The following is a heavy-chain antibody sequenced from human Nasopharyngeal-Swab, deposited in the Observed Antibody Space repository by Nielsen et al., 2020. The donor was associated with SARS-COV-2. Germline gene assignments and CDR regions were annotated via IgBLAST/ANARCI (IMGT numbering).Heavy chain of an antibody. D-gene: IGHD2-15*01. CDR2: INHSGST. CDR1: GGSFSGDY. CDR3: ARVLTRNLVVALVLDAFDI. V-gene: IGHV4-34*01. Sequence: SETLSLTCAVYGGSFSGDYWSWIRQPPGKGLEWIGEINHSGSTNYNPSLKSRVTISIDTSKKQFSLKLSSVTAADTAVYYCARVLTRNLVVALVLDAFDIWGQGTMVTVSS. J-gene: IGHJ3*02.